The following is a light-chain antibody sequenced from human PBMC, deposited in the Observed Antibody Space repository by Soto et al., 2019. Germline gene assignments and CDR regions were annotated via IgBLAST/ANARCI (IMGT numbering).Light chain of an antibody. Sequence: QSVLTQSPSASGSPGQSVTISCTGTSSDIGGYNSVSWYQQHPGKAPKVMIYDVTKRPSGVPDRFSGSKSGNTASLTVSALQAEDEADYYCSSFTEGNNLLFGNGTKLTV. CDR1: SSDIGGYNS. V-gene: IGLV2-8*01. J-gene: IGLJ1*01. CDR2: DVT. CDR3: SSFTEGNNLL.